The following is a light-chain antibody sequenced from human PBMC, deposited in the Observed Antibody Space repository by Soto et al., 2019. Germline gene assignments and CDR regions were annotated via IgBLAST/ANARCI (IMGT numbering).Light chain of an antibody. CDR3: SSYATSRTRPWV. CDR1: SSDVGGYNY. J-gene: IGLJ3*02. Sequence: QSALTQPASVSGSPGQSITISCTGTSSDVGGYNYVSWYQQHPGKAPKLMIYEVRNRPSGVSNRFSGSKSGNTASLTISGLQAEDEADYYCSSYATSRTRPWVFGGGTKVTVL. CDR2: EVR. V-gene: IGLV2-14*01.